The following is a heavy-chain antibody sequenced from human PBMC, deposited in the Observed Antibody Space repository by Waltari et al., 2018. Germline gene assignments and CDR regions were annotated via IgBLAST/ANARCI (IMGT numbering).Heavy chain of an antibody. CDR2: IYYSGST. J-gene: IGHJ4*02. D-gene: IGHD6-19*01. CDR1: GGSISSSSYY. V-gene: IGHV4-39*02. Sequence: QLQLQESGPGLVKPSETLSLTCTVSGGSISSSSYYWGWIRQPPGKGLEWIGSIYYSGSTYYNPSLKSRVTISVDTSKNQFSLKLSSVTAADTAVYYCAREGDLESGWLYYFDYWGQGTLVTVSS. CDR3: AREGDLESGWLYYFDY.